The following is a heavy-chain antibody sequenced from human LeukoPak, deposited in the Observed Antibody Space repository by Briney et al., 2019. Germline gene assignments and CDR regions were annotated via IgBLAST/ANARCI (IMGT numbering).Heavy chain of an antibody. CDR3: VRNGHFCLEY. D-gene: IGHD3-3*02. Sequence: SGTLSLTCAVSGGSFSSDNWWSWVRQPPGKGLEWIREIYQSASTYNPSLQSRVTISVDKSKNQFSLELNSVTAADTAVYYCVRNGHFCLEYWGQGTLVTVSS. CDR1: GGSFSSDNW. J-gene: IGHJ4*02. V-gene: IGHV4-4*02. CDR2: IYQSAST.